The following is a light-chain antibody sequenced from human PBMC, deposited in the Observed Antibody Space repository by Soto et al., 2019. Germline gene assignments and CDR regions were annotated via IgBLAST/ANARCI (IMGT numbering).Light chain of an antibody. CDR3: QHYSDWPLT. J-gene: IGKJ4*01. Sequence: EIVMTQSPATLSVSPGEGATLSCRASHGIGTALAWYQQKPGQTPRLLMYGASIRATGVPARFSGSASGTEFPLTITSRQSEDFAVYYCQHYSDWPLTFGGGTKVESK. CDR2: GAS. V-gene: IGKV3-15*01. CDR1: HGIGTA.